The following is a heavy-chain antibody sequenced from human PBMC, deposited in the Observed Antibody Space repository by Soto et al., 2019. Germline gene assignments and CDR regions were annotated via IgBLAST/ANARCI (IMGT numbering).Heavy chain of an antibody. J-gene: IGHJ4*02. Sequence: QVQLVESGGGVVQPGRSLRLSCAASGFTFSHYAMHWVRQAPGKGLEWVALMSYDGSNEYYADSVKGRFTISRDNSKNTLDLHMNSLRAEDTAVYYWAKDGSHHLDYWGQGNLVTVGS. V-gene: IGHV3-30*18. CDR1: GFTFSHYA. CDR3: AKDGSHHLDY. CDR2: MSYDGSNE. D-gene: IGHD6-13*01.